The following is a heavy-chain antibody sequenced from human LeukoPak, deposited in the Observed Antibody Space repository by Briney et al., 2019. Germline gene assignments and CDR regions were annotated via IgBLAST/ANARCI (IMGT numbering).Heavy chain of an antibody. CDR1: GFTFTTYT. CDR3: ARGNYFDSSGYVGGRWFDP. V-gene: IGHV3-7*01. CDR2: IKQDGSEK. J-gene: IGHJ5*02. D-gene: IGHD3-22*01. Sequence: GGSLRLSCAASGFTFTTYTMYWVRQAPGKGLEWVANIKQDGSEKYYVDSVKGRFTISRDNAKNSLYLQMNSLRVEDTAVYHCARGNYFDSSGYVGGRWFDPWGQGTLVTVSS.